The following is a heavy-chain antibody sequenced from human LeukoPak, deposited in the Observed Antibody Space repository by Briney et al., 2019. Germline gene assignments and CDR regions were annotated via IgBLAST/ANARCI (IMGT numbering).Heavy chain of an antibody. Sequence: GASVKVSCKASGGTFSSYAISWVRQAPGQGLEWMGRIIPILGIANYAQKFQGRVTITADKSTSTAYMGLSSLRSEDTAVYYCARDRGTEMATINAFDYWGQGTLVTVSS. CDR1: GGTFSSYA. V-gene: IGHV1-69*04. D-gene: IGHD5-24*01. J-gene: IGHJ4*02. CDR2: IIPILGIA. CDR3: ARDRGTEMATINAFDY.